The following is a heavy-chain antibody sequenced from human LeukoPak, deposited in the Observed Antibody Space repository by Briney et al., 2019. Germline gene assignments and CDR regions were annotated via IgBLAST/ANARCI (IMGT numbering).Heavy chain of an antibody. Sequence: GGSLRLSCAASGFTFSSYAMHWVRQAPGKGLEWVAVISYDGSNKYYADSVKGRFTISRDNSKNTLYLQMNSLRAEDTAVYYCASMYYYDSSGYPYGMDVWGQGTTVTVSS. CDR2: ISYDGSNK. CDR1: GFTFSSYA. D-gene: IGHD3-22*01. J-gene: IGHJ6*02. CDR3: ASMYYYDSSGYPYGMDV. V-gene: IGHV3-30-3*01.